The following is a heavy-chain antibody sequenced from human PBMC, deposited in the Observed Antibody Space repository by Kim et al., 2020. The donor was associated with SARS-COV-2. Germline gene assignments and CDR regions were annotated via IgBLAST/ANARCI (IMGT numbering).Heavy chain of an antibody. D-gene: IGHD2-8*02. CDR2: IYHSGST. Sequence: SETQSLTCAVSGGSISSSNWWSWVRQPPGKGLEWIGEIYHSGSTNYNPSLKSRVTISVDKSKNQFSLKLSSVTAADTAVYYCARERADIVLGGPSHYYYGMDVWGQGTTVTVSS. V-gene: IGHV4-4*02. CDR1: GGSISSSNW. CDR3: ARERADIVLGGPSHYYYGMDV. J-gene: IGHJ6*02.